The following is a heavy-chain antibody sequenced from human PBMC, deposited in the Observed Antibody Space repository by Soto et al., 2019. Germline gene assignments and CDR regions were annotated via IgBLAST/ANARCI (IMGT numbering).Heavy chain of an antibody. Sequence: KPSETPSLTCTVSVDSLISTHNYCAWLRHLPWKGLEWLGYIYYTGGTYFNPSLRSRLSMSVDTSTNQFSLNLSSVTVADTAVYYCARAGNLREQYNRFDLWRQATLDILSS. D-gene: IGHD4-4*01. CDR1: VDSLISTHNY. CDR3: ARAGNLREQYNRFDL. J-gene: IGHJ5*02. V-gene: IGHV4-31*03. CDR2: IYYTGGT.